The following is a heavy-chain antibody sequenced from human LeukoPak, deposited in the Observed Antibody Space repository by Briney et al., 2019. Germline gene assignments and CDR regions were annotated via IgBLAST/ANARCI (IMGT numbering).Heavy chain of an antibody. CDR3: AREAVIRGIILTNFDY. CDR1: GYTFTGDY. V-gene: IGHV1-2*02. CDR2: INPNSGDK. J-gene: IGHJ4*02. D-gene: IGHD3-10*01. Sequence: GASVKVSCKASGYTFTGDYMHWVRQAPGQGLEWMGWINPNSGDKNYAQKCQGRVTMTKATSISTAYMELSRLSFDDTAVYYCAREAVIRGIILTNFDYWGQGTLVTVSS.